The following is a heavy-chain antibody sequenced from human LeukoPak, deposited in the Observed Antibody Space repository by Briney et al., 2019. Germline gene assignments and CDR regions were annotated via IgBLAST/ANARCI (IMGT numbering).Heavy chain of an antibody. V-gene: IGHV4-38-2*01. CDR3: ARVASSGPRTWFDP. D-gene: IGHD6-19*01. J-gene: IGHJ5*02. CDR2: IYHSGST. Sequence: SETLSLTCGVSGYSNSSGYYWGWIRQPPGTGLEWIGSIYHSGSTYYNPSLKSRVTISVDTSKNQFSLKLSSVTAADTAVYYCARVASSGPRTWFDPWGQGTLVTVSS. CDR1: GYSNSSGYY.